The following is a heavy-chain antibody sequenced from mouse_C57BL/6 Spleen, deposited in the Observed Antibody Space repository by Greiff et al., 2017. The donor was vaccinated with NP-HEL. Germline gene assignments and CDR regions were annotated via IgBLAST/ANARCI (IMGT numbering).Heavy chain of an antibody. D-gene: IGHD4-1*02. CDR1: GFTFSSYA. Sequence: EVKLVESGGGLVKPGGSLKLSCAASGFTFSSYAMSWVRQTPEKRLEWVATISDGGSYTYYPDNVKGRVTISRDKAKNNLYLQMRHLKSADTALYYCERWFNWYLDYWGQGTTLTVSS. CDR2: ISDGGSYT. V-gene: IGHV5-4*03. J-gene: IGHJ2*01. CDR3: ERWFNWYLDY.